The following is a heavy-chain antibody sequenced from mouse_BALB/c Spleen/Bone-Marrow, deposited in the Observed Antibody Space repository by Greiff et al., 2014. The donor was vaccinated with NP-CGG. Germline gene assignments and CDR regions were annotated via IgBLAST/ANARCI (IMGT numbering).Heavy chain of an antibody. Sequence: VKLMESGPGLVAPSQSLSITCTVSGFSLTSYGVHWVRQPPGKGLEWLGVIWADGSTNYNSALMSRLSISKDNSKSQVFLKMNSLQTDDTAMYYCSRITTATGAMDHWGQGTSVTVSS. CDR3: SRITTATGAMDH. J-gene: IGHJ4*01. CDR2: IWADGST. CDR1: GFSLTSYG. V-gene: IGHV2-9*02. D-gene: IGHD1-2*01.